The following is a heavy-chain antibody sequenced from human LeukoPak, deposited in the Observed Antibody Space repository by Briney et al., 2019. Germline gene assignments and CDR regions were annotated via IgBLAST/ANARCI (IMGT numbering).Heavy chain of an antibody. CDR3: AGDQAVAVPYNWFDP. CDR2: INTNTGNP. Sequence: ASVKVSCKASGYTFTSYAMNWVRQAPGQGLEWMGWINTNTGNPTYAQGFTGRFVFSLDTSVSTAYLQISSLKAEDTAVYYCAGDQAVAVPYNWFDPWGQGTLVTVSS. CDR1: GYTFTSYA. V-gene: IGHV7-4-1*02. D-gene: IGHD6-19*01. J-gene: IGHJ5*02.